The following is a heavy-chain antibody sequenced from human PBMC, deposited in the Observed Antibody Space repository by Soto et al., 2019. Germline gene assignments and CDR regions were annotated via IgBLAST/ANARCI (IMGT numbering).Heavy chain of an antibody. CDR2: ISRGGNTI. J-gene: IGHJ6*03. D-gene: IGHD3-16*01. Sequence: EVLLVESGGGLVQPGGSLRLSCAASGFTFSSYYMNWVRQAPGKGLEWVSYISRGGNTIYYADSVKGRFTISRDNAKDALFLQMDGLGAENAAVYYLAGGSSYYYMDVGAKGTAVTVSS. CDR3: AGGSSYYYMDV. V-gene: IGHV3-48*01. CDR1: GFTFSSYY.